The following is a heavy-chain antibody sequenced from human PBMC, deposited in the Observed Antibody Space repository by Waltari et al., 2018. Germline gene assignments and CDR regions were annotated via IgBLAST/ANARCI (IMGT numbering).Heavy chain of an antibody. CDR3: ARSSSGWYRYYYYYGMDV. Sequence: QVQLVQSGAEVQKPGSSVKVSCKASGGTFSSYAISWVRQAPGQGLEWMGGIIPIFGTANDAQKFQGRVTSTTDEPTSTAYMELSSLRSEDTAVYYCARSSSGWYRYYYYYGMDVWGQGTTVTVSS. V-gene: IGHV1-69*05. CDR2: IIPIFGTA. CDR1: GGTFSSYA. D-gene: IGHD6-19*01. J-gene: IGHJ6*02.